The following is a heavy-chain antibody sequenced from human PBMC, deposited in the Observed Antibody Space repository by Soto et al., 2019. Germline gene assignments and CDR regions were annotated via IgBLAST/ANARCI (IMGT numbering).Heavy chain of an antibody. J-gene: IGHJ6*02. D-gene: IGHD6-13*01. Sequence: PGGSLRLSCAASGFTFSSYWMSWVRQAPGKGLEWVANIKQDGSEKYYVDSVKGRFTISRDNAKNSLYLQMNSLRAEDTAVYYCARVRSSWYHYYYYYGMDVWGQGTTVTVSS. V-gene: IGHV3-7*03. CDR3: ARVRSSWYHYYYYYGMDV. CDR1: GFTFSSYW. CDR2: IKQDGSEK.